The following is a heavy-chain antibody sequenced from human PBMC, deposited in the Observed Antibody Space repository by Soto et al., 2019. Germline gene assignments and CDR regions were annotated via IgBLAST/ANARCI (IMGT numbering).Heavy chain of an antibody. D-gene: IGHD3-22*01. CDR1: GFIVSFYG. J-gene: IGHJ4*01. V-gene: IGHV3-30*18. Sequence: QVQLVESGGGVVQPGRSLRLSCAASGFIVSFYGMHWVRQAPGKGLEWVAVISDDGSRKYYADSVKGRFTISRDNSKNTFYLQMNSLRAEDTAVYYYAKLNTHYFDSSGPVPLYNIDYWGQGTLVTVSS. CDR3: AKLNTHYFDSSGPVPLYNIDY. CDR2: ISDDGSRK.